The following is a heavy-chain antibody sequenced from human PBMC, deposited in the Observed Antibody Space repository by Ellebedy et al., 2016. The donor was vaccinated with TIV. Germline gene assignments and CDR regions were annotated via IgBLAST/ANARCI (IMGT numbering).Heavy chain of an antibody. CDR1: GYTFTNYY. Sequence: AASVKVSCKASGYTFTNYYMHWVRQAPGQGLEWMGKINPSGGSTSNAHHLQGRISMTRDTSTSTVYMELSSLRSEDTAMYYCARDPRGTTVVLPFDPWGQGTLVTVSS. CDR3: ARDPRGTTVVLPFDP. V-gene: IGHV1-46*01. CDR2: INPSGGST. J-gene: IGHJ5*02. D-gene: IGHD4-23*01.